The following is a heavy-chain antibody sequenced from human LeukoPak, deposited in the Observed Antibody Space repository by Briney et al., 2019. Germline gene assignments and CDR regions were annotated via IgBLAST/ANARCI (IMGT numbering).Heavy chain of an antibody. J-gene: IGHJ4*02. CDR3: AREEAGGPDY. V-gene: IGHV3-7*01. D-gene: IGHD3-16*01. CDR1: GFTFGTYW. CDR2: INEDGSEK. Sequence: GGSLRLSCVASGFTFGTYWMTWVRQAPGKGLEWVANINEDGSEKHYVDFVKGRFTVSRDNAKNSLYLQMNSLRVEDTAVYYCAREEAGGPDYWGQGTLVTVSS.